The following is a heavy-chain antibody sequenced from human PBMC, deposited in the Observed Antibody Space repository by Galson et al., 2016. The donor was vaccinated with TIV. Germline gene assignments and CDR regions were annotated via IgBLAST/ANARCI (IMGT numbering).Heavy chain of an antibody. CDR3: ARRYSGSKNGFDM. Sequence: SVKVSCKASGSTFSSYAVSWVRQAPGQGLEWMGGIIGMFGIANYAQKFQGRVTITADESTTTAYLELSSLRSEDTAVYYCARRYSGSKNGFDMWGQGTMVTVSS. J-gene: IGHJ3*02. CDR2: IIGMFGIA. CDR1: GSTFSSYA. D-gene: IGHD1-26*01. V-gene: IGHV1-69*13.